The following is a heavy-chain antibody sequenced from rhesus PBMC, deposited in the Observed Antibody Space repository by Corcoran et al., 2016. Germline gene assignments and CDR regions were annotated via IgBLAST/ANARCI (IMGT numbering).Heavy chain of an antibody. Sequence: QVTLKESGPALVKPTQTLTLTCTFSGFSLSTSGMGVGWIRQPPGKALEWLASIYWDDDKYYSTSLKSRLTISKDTSKNQVVLTMTNMDPVDTATYYCARGGGGSNPLGYYNSLDVWGRGVLVTVS. CDR2: IYWDDDK. J-gene: IGHJ5-2*02. CDR1: GFSLSTSGMG. V-gene: IGHV2S1*01. CDR3: ARGGGGSNPLGYYNSLDV. D-gene: IGHD2-2*01.